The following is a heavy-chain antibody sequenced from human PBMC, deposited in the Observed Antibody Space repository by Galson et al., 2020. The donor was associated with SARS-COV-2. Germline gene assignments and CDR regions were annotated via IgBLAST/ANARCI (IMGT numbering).Heavy chain of an antibody. CDR2: INHSGST. Sequence: SETLSLTCAVYGGSFSGYSWSWVRQPPGKGLEWIGEINHSGSTNYNPSLKSRVFISVDTSKNQFSLKLSSVTAADTAVYYCARDGERGYSGYDYVYYYYGMDVWGQGTTVTVSS. CDR1: GGSFSGYS. D-gene: IGHD5-12*01. V-gene: IGHV4-34*01. J-gene: IGHJ6*02. CDR3: ARDGERGYSGYDYVYYYYGMDV.